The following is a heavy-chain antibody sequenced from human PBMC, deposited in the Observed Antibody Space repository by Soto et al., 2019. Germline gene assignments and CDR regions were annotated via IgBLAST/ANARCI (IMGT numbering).Heavy chain of an antibody. CDR2: ITWNGNVI. CDR3: AKGCPDALCAGDSCYFDS. CDR1: GFTFDDYA. Sequence: DVQMVESGGGFIQPGRSLGLSCAASGFTFDDYAMHWVRRVPGRGLEWVSSITWNGNVIGYADSVKGRFTVSRDNAKNSLYLQMSDLQPKDKALDYCAKGCPDALCAGDSCYFDSLGQGIQVTVTS. J-gene: IGHJ4*03. D-gene: IGHD2-21*01. V-gene: IGHV3-9*01.